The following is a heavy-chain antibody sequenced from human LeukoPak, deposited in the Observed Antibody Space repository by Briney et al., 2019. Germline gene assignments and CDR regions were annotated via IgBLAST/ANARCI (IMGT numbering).Heavy chain of an antibody. CDR3: ARGFNYAFDY. Sequence: PGGSLRLSCAASGFTVYSNYMTWVRQAPGKGLEWFSYITSGGGTIYYADSVKGRFTISRDNAKNSLYLQMNSLRADDTATYYCARGFNYAFDYWGQGTLVTVSS. J-gene: IGHJ4*02. CDR2: ITSGGGTI. V-gene: IGHV3-48*03. D-gene: IGHD2-2*01. CDR1: GFTVYSNY.